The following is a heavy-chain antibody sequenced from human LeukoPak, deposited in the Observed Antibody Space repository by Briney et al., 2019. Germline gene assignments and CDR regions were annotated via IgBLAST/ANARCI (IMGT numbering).Heavy chain of an antibody. CDR2: FDPEDGET. CDR3: ATDGSIVGATIVY. D-gene: IGHD1-26*01. Sequence: ASVKVSCKVSGYTLTELSMHWVRQAPGKGLEWMGGFDPEDGETIYAQKFQGRVTMTEDTSTDTAYMELSSLRSEDTAVCYCATDGSIVGATIVYWGQGTLVTVSS. CDR1: GYTLTELS. V-gene: IGHV1-24*01. J-gene: IGHJ4*02.